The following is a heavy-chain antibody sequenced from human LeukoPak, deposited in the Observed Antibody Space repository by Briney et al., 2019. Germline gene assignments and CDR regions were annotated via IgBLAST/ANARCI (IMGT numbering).Heavy chain of an antibody. Sequence: GESLKIPCKGSGYSFNTYWISWVRQMPGKGLEWMGTTDPSDSYTKYSSSFHGHVTISADKSISTAYLQWSGLKASDTAMYYCARHVEMATTSDYWGQGTLVTVSS. J-gene: IGHJ4*02. CDR3: ARHVEMATTSDY. CDR1: GYSFNTYW. CDR2: TDPSDSYT. D-gene: IGHD5-24*01. V-gene: IGHV5-10-1*01.